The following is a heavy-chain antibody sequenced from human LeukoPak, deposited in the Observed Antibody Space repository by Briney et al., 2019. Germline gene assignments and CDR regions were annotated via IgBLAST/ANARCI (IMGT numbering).Heavy chain of an antibody. Sequence: GGSLRLSCTASGFTFGDYAMSWVRQAPGKGLEWVGFIRSKAYGGTTEYTASVKGRFTISRDDSKSIAYLQMNSLKTEDTAVYYCTVGYSGYDFGGGYWGQGTLVTVSS. D-gene: IGHD5-12*01. CDR1: GFTFGDYA. V-gene: IGHV3-49*04. J-gene: IGHJ4*02. CDR2: IRSKAYGGTT. CDR3: TVGYSGYDFGGGY.